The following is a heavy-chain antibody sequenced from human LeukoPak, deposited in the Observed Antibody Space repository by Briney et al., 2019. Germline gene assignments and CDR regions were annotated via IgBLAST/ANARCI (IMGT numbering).Heavy chain of an antibody. CDR1: GGTFSSYA. J-gene: IGHJ6*03. Sequence: ASVKVSCKASGGTFSSYAISWVRQAPGQGLEWMGWINPNSGGTNYAQKFQGRVTMTRDTSISTAYMELSRLRSDDTAVYYCARVRRPPTGDRGGYYYYMDVWGKGTTVTASS. D-gene: IGHD7-27*01. V-gene: IGHV1-2*02. CDR3: ARVRRPPTGDRGGYYYYMDV. CDR2: INPNSGGT.